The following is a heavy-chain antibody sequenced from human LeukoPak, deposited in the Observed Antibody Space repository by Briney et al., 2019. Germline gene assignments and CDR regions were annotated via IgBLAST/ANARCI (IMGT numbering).Heavy chain of an antibody. D-gene: IGHD3-22*01. CDR3: AKEYSYDSGGDAFDV. CDR2: MSGSGGST. V-gene: IGHV3-23*01. Sequence: GESLRLSCAASGFIFSSHAMSWVRQAPGKGLEWVSGMSGSGGSTYYADSVKGRFTISRDNSENTLYLQMTSLRAEDTAVYYCAKEYSYDSGGDAFDVWGQGTLVTVSS. J-gene: IGHJ3*01. CDR1: GFIFSSHA.